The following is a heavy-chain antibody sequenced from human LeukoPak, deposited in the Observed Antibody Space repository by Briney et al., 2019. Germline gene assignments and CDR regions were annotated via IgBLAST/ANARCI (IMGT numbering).Heavy chain of an antibody. CDR3: ARAPSRIQLYFDY. D-gene: IGHD5-18*01. Sequence: SETLSLTCTVSGGSISSYYWSWIRQPPGKGLEWIGYIYYSGSTNYNPSLKSRVTISVDTSKNQFSLKLSSVTAADTAVYYCARAPSRIQLYFDYWGQGTLVTVSS. V-gene: IGHV4-59*01. CDR2: IYYSGST. CDR1: GGSISSYY. J-gene: IGHJ4*02.